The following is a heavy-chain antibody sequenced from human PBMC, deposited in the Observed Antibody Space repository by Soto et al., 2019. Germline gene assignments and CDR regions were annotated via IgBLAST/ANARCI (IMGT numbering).Heavy chain of an antibody. D-gene: IGHD2-8*02. J-gene: IGHJ4*02. V-gene: IGHV4-34*01. CDR2: INHSGST. CDR1: GGAFSGFS. CDR3: ARDKITGLFDY. Sequence: SETPSLPRAVYGGAFSGFSWAWIRQPPGTGLEWIGEINHSGSTNYNPSLKSRVTISVDTSKNQFSLKLTSVTAAGTAVYYCARDKITGLFDYWGQGTLVTVSS.